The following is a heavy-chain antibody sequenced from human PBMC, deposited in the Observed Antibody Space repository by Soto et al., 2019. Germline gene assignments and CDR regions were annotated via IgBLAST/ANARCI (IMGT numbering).Heavy chain of an antibody. V-gene: IGHV1-69*13. CDR1: GGTFSSYA. J-gene: IGHJ3*02. D-gene: IGHD3-22*01. Sequence: SVKVSCKASGGTFSSYAIGWVRQAPGQGLEWMGGIIPIFGTANYAQKFQGRVTITADESTSTAYMELSSLRSEDTAVYYCARGRYYYDLSYDAFDIWGQGTMVTVSS. CDR3: ARGRYYYDLSYDAFDI. CDR2: IIPIFGTA.